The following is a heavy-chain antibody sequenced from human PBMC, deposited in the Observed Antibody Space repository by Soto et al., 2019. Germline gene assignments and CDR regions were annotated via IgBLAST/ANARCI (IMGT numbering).Heavy chain of an antibody. Sequence: GGSLRLSCAASGFTFSSYWMSWVRQAPGKGLEWVANIKQDGSEKYYVDSVKGRFTISRDNAKNSLYLQMNSLRAEDTAVYYCAREGYCSGGSCPNAFDIWGQGTMVTVSS. D-gene: IGHD2-15*01. CDR1: GFTFSSYW. V-gene: IGHV3-7*01. J-gene: IGHJ3*02. CDR2: IKQDGSEK. CDR3: AREGYCSGGSCPNAFDI.